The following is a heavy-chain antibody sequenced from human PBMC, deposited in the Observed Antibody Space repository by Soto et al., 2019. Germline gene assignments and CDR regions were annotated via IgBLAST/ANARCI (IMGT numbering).Heavy chain of an antibody. J-gene: IGHJ4*02. CDR3: ADGGRYPYY. CDR1: GFSFSSYA. CDR2: ISAGGDGT. Sequence: LSLSCAASGFSFSSYAMGWVRQAPGKGLDWVSSISAGGDGTYYADSVKGRFTISRDNSKNTVYLQMSSLRADDTAVYYCADGGRYPYYWGPGSLVTVSS. V-gene: IGHV3-23*01. D-gene: IGHD1-26*01.